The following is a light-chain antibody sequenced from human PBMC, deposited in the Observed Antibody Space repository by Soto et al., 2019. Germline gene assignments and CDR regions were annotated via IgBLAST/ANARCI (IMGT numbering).Light chain of an antibody. J-gene: IGKJ2*01. V-gene: IGKV3-15*01. CDR2: ATS. CDR3: QQYDGWYT. Sequence: IVLTQSPATLSVSPGERATLSCRASQSINGNLAWCQRKPGQAPRLLMYATSVRATGIPARFSGSGSGTEYTLTISSLQSEDFAVFYCQQYDGWYTFGQGTKLEIK. CDR1: QSINGN.